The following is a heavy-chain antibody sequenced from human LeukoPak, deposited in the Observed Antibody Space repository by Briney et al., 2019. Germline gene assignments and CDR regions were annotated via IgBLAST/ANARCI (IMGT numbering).Heavy chain of an antibody. CDR3: TTDRGLYYYDSSGYYYSDY. D-gene: IGHD3-22*01. Sequence: PGGSLRHSCAASGFTFSSYAMSWVRQAPGKGLEWVSAISGSGGSTYYAAPVKGRFTISRDDSKNTLYLQMNSLKTEDTAVYYCTTDRGLYYYDSSGYYYSDYWGQGTLVTVSS. CDR2: ISGSGGST. J-gene: IGHJ4*02. V-gene: IGHV3-23*01. CDR1: GFTFSSYA.